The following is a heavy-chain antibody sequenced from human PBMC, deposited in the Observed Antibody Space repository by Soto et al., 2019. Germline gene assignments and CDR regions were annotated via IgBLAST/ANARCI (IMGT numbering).Heavy chain of an antibody. D-gene: IGHD3-3*01. CDR2: IYFTGTT. CDR3: ARGDGYYDLWSGYFDP. J-gene: IGHJ5*02. Sequence: PWETLSLTCSVSGVSIRSNYWTWIRQPPGKGLEWIGYIYFTGTTNYNPSLKSRVSISLDTSKNQMSLKLSSMTAADTAVYYCARGDGYYDLWSGYFDPWGQGTLVTVSS. CDR1: GVSIRSNY. V-gene: IGHV4-59*01.